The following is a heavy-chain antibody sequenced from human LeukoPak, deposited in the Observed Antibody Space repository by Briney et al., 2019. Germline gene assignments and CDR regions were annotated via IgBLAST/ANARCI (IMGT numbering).Heavy chain of an antibody. V-gene: IGHV1-69*04. CDR1: GGTFSRHA. CDR2: IIPFLGIA. J-gene: IGHJ6*02. CDR3: ARVPAGGSGYYYGLDV. D-gene: IGHD3-10*01. Sequence: ASVKVSCKASGGTFSRHAISWVRQARGQGLEWMGRIIPFLGIAEYAQKFQGRVTITADKSTSAAYMELSSLRSQDTAVYYCARVPAGGSGYYYGLDVWAKGPRSPSP.